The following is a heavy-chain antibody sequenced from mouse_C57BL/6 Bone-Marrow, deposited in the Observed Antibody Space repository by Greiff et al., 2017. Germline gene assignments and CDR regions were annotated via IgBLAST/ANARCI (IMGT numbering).Heavy chain of an antibody. D-gene: IGHD1-1*01. V-gene: IGHV1-55*01. CDR3: ARWGYYGSYYYAMDY. J-gene: IGHJ4*01. Sequence: QVQLQQSGAELVKPGASVKMSCKASGYTFTSYWITWVKQRPGQGLEWIGDIYPGSGSTNYNEKFKSKATLTVDTSSSTAYMQLSSLTSEDSAVXYCARWGYYGSYYYAMDYWGQGTSVTVSS. CDR2: IYPGSGST. CDR1: GYTFTSYW.